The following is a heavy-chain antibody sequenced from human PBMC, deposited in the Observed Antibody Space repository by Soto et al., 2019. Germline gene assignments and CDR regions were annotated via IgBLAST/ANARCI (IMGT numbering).Heavy chain of an antibody. V-gene: IGHV5-10-1*01. D-gene: IGHD2-21*01. CDR3: AKGRSADWNY. CDR2: IDPSDSYT. CDR1: GYIFTNNW. J-gene: IGHJ4*02. Sequence: GESLKISCKASGYIFTNNWITWVRQMPGKGLEWMGRIDPSDSYTTYSPAFEGHVTISVDKSINTAYLQWSSLKASGTAPYFCAKGRSADWNYWGQGTLVTVSS.